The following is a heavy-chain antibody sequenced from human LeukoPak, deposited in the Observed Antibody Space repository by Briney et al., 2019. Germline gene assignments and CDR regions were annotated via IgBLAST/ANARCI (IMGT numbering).Heavy chain of an antibody. J-gene: IGHJ4*02. CDR3: ARGPRSDYFDY. CDR2: IYYSGST. Sequence: PSETLSLTCTVSGGSISSYYGSWIRQPPGKGLEWIGYIYYSGSTNYNPSLKSRVTISVDTSKNQFSLKLSSVTAADTAVYYCARGPRSDYFDYWGQGTLVTVSS. CDR1: GGSISSYY. V-gene: IGHV4-59*01.